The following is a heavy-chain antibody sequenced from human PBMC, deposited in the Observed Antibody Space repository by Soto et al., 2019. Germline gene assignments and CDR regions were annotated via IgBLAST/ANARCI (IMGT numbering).Heavy chain of an antibody. CDR3: TRETVAGITGLDY. CDR1: GFNVGAFA. Sequence: PGGSLRLSCAASGFNVGAFAVNWVRQAPGKGLEWVSGISVSDAFIYYADSVRGRFSISRDASENILYPQMNILRVDDTALYYCTRETVAGITGLDYWGPGTLVTVSS. CDR2: ISVSDAFI. J-gene: IGHJ4*02. D-gene: IGHD1-20*01. V-gene: IGHV3-23*01.